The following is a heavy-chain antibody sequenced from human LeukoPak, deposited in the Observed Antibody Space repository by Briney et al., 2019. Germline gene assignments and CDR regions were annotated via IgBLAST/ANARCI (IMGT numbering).Heavy chain of an antibody. Sequence: PSETLPLICTVSGGSISSYFWSWIRQPPGKGLEWIGYIYYSGSTNYNPSLKSRVTISLDTSKNQLSLKLSSVTAADTAVYYCARDGDCSRGSCYFPRYGMDVWGKGATVTVSS. J-gene: IGHJ6*04. V-gene: IGHV4-59*01. CDR1: GGSISSYF. D-gene: IGHD2-15*01. CDR3: ARDGDCSRGSCYFPRYGMDV. CDR2: IYYSGST.